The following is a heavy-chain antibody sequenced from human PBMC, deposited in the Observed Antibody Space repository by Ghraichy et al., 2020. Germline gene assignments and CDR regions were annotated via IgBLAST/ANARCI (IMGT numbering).Heavy chain of an antibody. CDR2: INIDGSST. CDR1: GFTLSSYW. Sequence: GGSLRLSCATSGFTLSSYWMQWVRQAPGKGLAWVSRINIDGSSTTYADSVKGRFTVSKDNAKNTLYLEMNSLRAEDTAVYYCARGIEVATAIPGHWGQGTLVTVSS. J-gene: IGHJ4*02. D-gene: IGHD2-21*02. CDR3: ARGIEVATAIPGH. V-gene: IGHV3-74*01.